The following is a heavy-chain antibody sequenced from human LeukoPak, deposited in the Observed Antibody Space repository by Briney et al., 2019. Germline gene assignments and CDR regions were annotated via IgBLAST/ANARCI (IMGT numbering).Heavy chain of an antibody. CDR1: GFTVSSYA. CDR2: ISYDGSNK. CDR3: ARVDYDFWSGYSDY. V-gene: IGHV3-30-3*01. Sequence: GGPLRLSCAASGFTVSSYAMHWVRQAPGKGLEWVAVISYDGSNKYYADSVKGRFTISRDNSKNTLYLQMNSLRAEDTAVYYCARVDYDFWSGYSDYWGQGTLVTVSS. J-gene: IGHJ4*02. D-gene: IGHD3-3*01.